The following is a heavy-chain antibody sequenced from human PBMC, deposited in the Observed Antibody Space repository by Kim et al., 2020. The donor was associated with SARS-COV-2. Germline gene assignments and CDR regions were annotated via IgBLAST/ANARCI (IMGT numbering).Heavy chain of an antibody. CDR1: GGSISSYY. CDR3: ARVGSYYYYGMDV. Sequence: SETLSLTCTVSGGSISSYYWSWIRQPPGKGLEWIGYIYYSGSTNYNPSLKSRVTISVDTSKNQFSLKLSSVTAADTAVYYCARVGSYYYYGMDVWGQGTTVTVSS. CDR2: IYYSGST. V-gene: IGHV4-59*01. D-gene: IGHD3-16*01. J-gene: IGHJ6*02.